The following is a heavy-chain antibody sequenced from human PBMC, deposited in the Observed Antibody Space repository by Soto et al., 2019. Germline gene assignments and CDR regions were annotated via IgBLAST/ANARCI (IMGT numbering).Heavy chain of an antibody. D-gene: IGHD1-26*01. Sequence: ASVKVSCKVSGYTLTELSMHWVRQAPGKGLEWMGGFDPEDGETTYAQKFQGRVTMTEDTSTDTAYMELSSLRSEDTAVYYCATGDRVGATEYYYYGMDVWGQGTTVTVSS. CDR2: FDPEDGET. CDR3: ATGDRVGATEYYYYGMDV. V-gene: IGHV1-24*01. J-gene: IGHJ6*02. CDR1: GYTLTELS.